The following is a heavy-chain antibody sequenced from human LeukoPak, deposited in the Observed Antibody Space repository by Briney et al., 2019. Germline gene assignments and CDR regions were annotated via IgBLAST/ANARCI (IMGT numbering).Heavy chain of an antibody. CDR3: ARRYYDFWSGKYNWFDP. D-gene: IGHD3-3*01. V-gene: IGHV4-30-4*01. J-gene: IGHJ5*02. Sequence: SETLSLTCTVSGGSISSGDYYWSWIRQPPGKGLEWIGYIYYSGSTYYNPSLRSRVTISVDTSKNQFSLKLSSVTAADTAVYYCARRYYDFWSGKYNWFDPWGQGTLVTVSS. CDR1: GGSISSGDYY. CDR2: IYYSGST.